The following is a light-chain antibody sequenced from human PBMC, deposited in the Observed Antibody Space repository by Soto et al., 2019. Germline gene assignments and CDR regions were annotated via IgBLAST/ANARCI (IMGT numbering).Light chain of an antibody. V-gene: IGLV1-44*01. CDR1: TSNIGSNT. CDR3: ATWDDSLGGVV. J-gene: IGLJ2*01. Sequence: QSVLTQPPSASGTPGQRVTISCSGSTSNIGSNTVNWYQQLPGTAPKLLIYSNNQRPSGVPDRFSGSKSGTSASLAISGLQSEDEADYYCATWDDSLGGVVFGGGTKLTVL. CDR2: SNN.